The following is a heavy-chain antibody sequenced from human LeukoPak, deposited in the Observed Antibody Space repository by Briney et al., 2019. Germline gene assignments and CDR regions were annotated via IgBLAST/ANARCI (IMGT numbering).Heavy chain of an antibody. D-gene: IGHD2-21*02. CDR2: IWYDGRTK. Sequence: GGSLSLSRVLSLVIFSNYGMDCVSQAPGKGLERVVFIWYDGRTKHYAASVKGRLTISRDTSKNTLYLKVNSVRAEDTAVYYCVRDGMVTEPINYWGQGTLVTVSS. V-gene: IGHV3-30*02. J-gene: IGHJ4*02. CDR3: VRDGMVTEPINY. CDR1: LVIFSNYG.